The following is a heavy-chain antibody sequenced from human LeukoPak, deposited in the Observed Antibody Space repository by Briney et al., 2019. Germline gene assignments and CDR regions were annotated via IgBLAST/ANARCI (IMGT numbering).Heavy chain of an antibody. CDR1: VDSMRSYY. CDR3: ASCIDLGIVGATSLFEY. D-gene: IGHD1-26*01. V-gene: IGHV4-59*01. Sequence: PSETLSLTCTVSVDSMRSYYWSWIRQSPGKGREWSGYIFYSGTATYNPPLQSRVTFAIDTSKNQFSLGLTSVTAADTAVYYCASCIDLGIVGATSLFEYWGQGTPVAVSS. CDR2: IFYSGTA. J-gene: IGHJ4*02.